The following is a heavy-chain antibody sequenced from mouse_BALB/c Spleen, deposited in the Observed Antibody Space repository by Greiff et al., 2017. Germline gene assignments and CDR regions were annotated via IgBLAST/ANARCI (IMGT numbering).Heavy chain of an antibody. CDR3: ARSGIWDLAWFAY. Sequence: EVMLVESGAELVKPGASVKLSCTASGFNIKDTYMHWVKQRPEQGLEWIGRIDPANGNTKYDPKFQGKATITADTSSNTAYLQLSSLTSEDTAVYYCARSGIWDLAWFAYWGQGTLVTVSA. D-gene: IGHD4-1*01. CDR1: GFNIKDTY. CDR2: IDPANGNT. V-gene: IGHV14-3*02. J-gene: IGHJ3*01.